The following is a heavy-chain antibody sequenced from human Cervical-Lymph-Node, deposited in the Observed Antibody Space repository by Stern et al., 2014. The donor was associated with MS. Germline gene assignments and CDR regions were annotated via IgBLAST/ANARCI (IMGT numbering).Heavy chain of an antibody. CDR3: VSDGSGWRN. CDR2: IISNTTGTTA. CDR1: GILFSGAS. Sequence: MQLVESGGGLVQPGGSLKLSCAASGILFSGASMHWVRQPSGKGLEWIGRIISNTTGTTATHTASVKGRFTISRAASKSTTYLQMNSLKTEDTAVYYCVSDGSGWRNWGQGTLVTVSS. D-gene: IGHD3-10*01. V-gene: IGHV3-73*01. J-gene: IGHJ4*02.